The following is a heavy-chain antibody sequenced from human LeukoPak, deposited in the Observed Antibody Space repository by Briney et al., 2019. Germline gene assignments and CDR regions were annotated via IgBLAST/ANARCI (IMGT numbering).Heavy chain of an antibody. CDR2: TRNKANSYTT. CDR1: GFTFSDHY. V-gene: IGHV3-72*01. D-gene: IGHD3-3*01. J-gene: IGHJ4*02. CDR3: AREDYDFWSGYPLDY. Sequence: GGSLRLSCAASGFTFSDHYMDWVRQAPGKGLEWVGRTRNKANSYTTEYAASVKGRFTISRDDSKNSLYLQMDSLKTEDTAVYYCAREDYDFWSGYPLDYWGQGTLVTVSS.